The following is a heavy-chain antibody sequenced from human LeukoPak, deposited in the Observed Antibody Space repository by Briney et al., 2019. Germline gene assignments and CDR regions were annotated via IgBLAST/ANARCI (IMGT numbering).Heavy chain of an antibody. J-gene: IGHJ4*02. D-gene: IGHD1-1*01. V-gene: IGHV3-53*01. CDR3: ARDQVTTGGGLDY. CDR2: IYTGGIT. CDR1: GFSISSHF. Sequence: GGSLRLSCAASGFSISSHFMTWVRQAPGKGLEWVSVIYTGGITHYADSVAGRFTISRDNSKNTLYLQMNSLRVEDTAVYYCARDQVTTGGGLDYWGQGTLVTVSS.